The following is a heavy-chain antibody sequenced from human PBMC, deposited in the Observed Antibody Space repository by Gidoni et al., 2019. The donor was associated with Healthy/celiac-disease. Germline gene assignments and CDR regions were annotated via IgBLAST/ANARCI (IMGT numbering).Heavy chain of an antibody. D-gene: IGHD3-10*01. Sequence: EVQLVESGGGLVQPGGSLRPSCAASGFTFSSYWMHWVRQAPGKGLVWVSRINSDGSSTSYADSVKGRFTISRDNAKNTLYLQMNSLRAEDTAVYYCARDLVGYGSGSLLLKLGVRNYYGMDVWGQGTTVTVSS. CDR2: INSDGSST. CDR1: GFTFSSYW. J-gene: IGHJ6*02. V-gene: IGHV3-74*01. CDR3: ARDLVGYGSGSLLLKLGVRNYYGMDV.